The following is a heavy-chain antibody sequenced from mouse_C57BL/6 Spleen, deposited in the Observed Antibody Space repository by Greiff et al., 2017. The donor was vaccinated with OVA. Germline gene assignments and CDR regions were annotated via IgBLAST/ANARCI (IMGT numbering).Heavy chain of an antibody. Sequence: QVQLQQSGAELVRPGASVTLSCKASGYTFTDYEMHWVKQTPVHGLEWIGAIDPETGGTAYHQKFKGKAILTADKSSSTAYMELRSLTSEDSAVYYCARGYDGYYFDYWGQGTTLTVSS. CDR3: ARGYDGYYFDY. CDR2: IDPETGGT. J-gene: IGHJ2*01. D-gene: IGHD2-3*01. V-gene: IGHV1-15*01. CDR1: GYTFTDYE.